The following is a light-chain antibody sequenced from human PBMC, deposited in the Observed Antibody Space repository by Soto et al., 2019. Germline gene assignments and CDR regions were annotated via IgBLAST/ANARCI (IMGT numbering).Light chain of an antibody. CDR2: AAS. Sequence: DIQLTQSPSFLSASVRDRVTITCRASQHISSYLAWYQQKPGKAPKLLIYAASTLQSGVPSRFSGSGSGTEFTLTISSLQPEDFATYYCQHLNTYPLTFGGGTKVEIK. CDR3: QHLNTYPLT. J-gene: IGKJ4*01. CDR1: QHISSY. V-gene: IGKV1-9*01.